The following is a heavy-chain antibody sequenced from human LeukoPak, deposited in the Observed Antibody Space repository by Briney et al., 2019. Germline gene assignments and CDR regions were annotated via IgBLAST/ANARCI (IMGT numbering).Heavy chain of an antibody. J-gene: IGHJ4*02. D-gene: IGHD3-3*01. CDR3: ARTDDPYFDY. V-gene: IGHV4-61*01. Sequence: PSETLSLTCTVSGGSVSSGSYYWSWIRQPPGKGLEWIGYIYYSGSTNYNPSLKSRVTISVDTSKNQFSLKLSSVTAADTAVYYCARTDDPYFDYWGQGTLVTVSS. CDR1: GGSVSSGSYY. CDR2: IYYSGST.